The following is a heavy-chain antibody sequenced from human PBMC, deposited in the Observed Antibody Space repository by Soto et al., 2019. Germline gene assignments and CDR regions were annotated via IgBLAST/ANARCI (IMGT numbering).Heavy chain of an antibody. V-gene: IGHV1-69*06. D-gene: IGHD3-22*01. J-gene: IGHJ4*02. CDR3: ARSKVVIKAAFDY. CDR1: GGTFSSYA. Sequence: SVKVSCKASGGTFSSYAISWVRQAPGQGLEWMGGIIPIFGTANYAQKFQGRVTITADKSTSTAYMELSSLRSEDTAVYYCARSKVVIKAAFDYWGQGTLVTVSS. CDR2: IIPIFGTA.